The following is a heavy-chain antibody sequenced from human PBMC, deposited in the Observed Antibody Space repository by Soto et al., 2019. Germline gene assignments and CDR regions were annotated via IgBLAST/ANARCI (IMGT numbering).Heavy chain of an antibody. D-gene: IGHD6-13*01. CDR3: ARVEYSSSWYYYYGIDV. Sequence: GGSLRLSCAASGFTFSSYSMNWVRQAPGKGLEWVSYISSSSSTIYYADSVKGRFTISRDNAKNSLYLQMNSLRDEDTAVYYCARVEYSSSWYYYYGIDVWGQGTTVTVSS. CDR2: ISSSSSTI. V-gene: IGHV3-48*02. CDR1: GFTFSSYS. J-gene: IGHJ6*02.